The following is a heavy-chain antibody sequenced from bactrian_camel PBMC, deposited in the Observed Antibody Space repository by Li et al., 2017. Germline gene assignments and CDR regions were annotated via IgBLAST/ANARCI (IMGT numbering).Heavy chain of an antibody. J-gene: IGHJ4*01. CDR3: AAAQFTCAPNGGKIVGDFDL. CDR1: GFTFDDSD. V-gene: IGHV3S66*01. D-gene: IGHD7*01. Sequence: VQLVESGGGSAQAGETLRLSCTISGFTFDDSDMGWYRQAPGAECDLVSSITSDGNTWYDDSVKGRFTISLDSAKNTMYLQMNDLKPEDTAMYYCAAAQFTCAPNGGKIVGDFDLWGQGTQVTVS. CDR2: ITSDGNT.